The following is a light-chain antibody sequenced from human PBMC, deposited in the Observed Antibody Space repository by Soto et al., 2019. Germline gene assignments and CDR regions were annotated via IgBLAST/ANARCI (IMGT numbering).Light chain of an antibody. CDR1: QSVTNNY. Sequence: DIVLTPSPGTLSFSPGEGATLSCRASQSVTNNYLAWYQQKPGQPPRLLIYGASTRATGIPDRFSGSGSGTDFTLTIRRLEPEDFAVYFCQQYSSSPPLTFGGGTKVDIK. J-gene: IGKJ4*01. V-gene: IGKV3-20*01. CDR2: GAS. CDR3: QQYSSSPPLT.